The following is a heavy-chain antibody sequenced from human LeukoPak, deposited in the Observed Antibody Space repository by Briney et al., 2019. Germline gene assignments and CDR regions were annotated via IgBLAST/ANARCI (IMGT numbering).Heavy chain of an antibody. J-gene: IGHJ4*02. V-gene: IGHV3-11*04. CDR2: ISSTGRTI. Sequence: GGSLRLSCGASGFSFSDYYMSWVRQAPGKGLEWISYISSTGRTIYYADSVKGRFTISRDNDKNTLYLQMNSLRAEDTALYYCAWFRYNSTWGVFDYWGQGTLVTVSS. CDR3: AWFRYNSTWGVFDY. D-gene: IGHD2/OR15-2a*01. CDR1: GFSFSDYY.